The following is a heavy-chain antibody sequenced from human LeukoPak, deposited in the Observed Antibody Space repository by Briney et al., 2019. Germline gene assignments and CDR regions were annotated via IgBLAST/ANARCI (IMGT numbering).Heavy chain of an antibody. J-gene: IGHJ4*02. CDR1: GYSFTVYY. CDR2: INPNSGGT. V-gene: IGHV1-2*02. D-gene: IGHD1-26*01. CDR3: ARDYSGTYYGGQDY. Sequence: ASVKVSCKASGYSFTVYYMHWVRQAPGQGLEWVGWINPNSGGTNYAQKFQGRVTMTRDTSISTAYMEPSRLRSDDTAVYYCARDYSGTYYGGQDYWGQGTLVTVSS.